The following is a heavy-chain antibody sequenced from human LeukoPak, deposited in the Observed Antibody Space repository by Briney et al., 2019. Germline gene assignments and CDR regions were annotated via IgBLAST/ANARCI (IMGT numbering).Heavy chain of an antibody. CDR1: GFTFNNYG. CDR2: ISYDGSNT. Sequence: GGSLRLSCAASGFTFNNYGMHWVRQAPGKGLEWVAIISYDGSNTYYADSVKGRFTISRDNSKNTLYLQMNSLRAEDTAVYYCARDRIELRYGDSSGGFDYWGQGTLVTVSS. D-gene: IGHD4-17*01. J-gene: IGHJ4*02. V-gene: IGHV3-30*03. CDR3: ARDRIELRYGDSSGGFDY.